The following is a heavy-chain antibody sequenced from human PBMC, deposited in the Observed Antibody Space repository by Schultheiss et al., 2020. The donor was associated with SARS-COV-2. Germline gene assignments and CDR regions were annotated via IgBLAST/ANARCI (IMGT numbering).Heavy chain of an antibody. V-gene: IGHV4-34*01. Sequence: GSLRLSCAVYGGSFSGYYWSWIRQPPGKGLEWIGEINHSGRTNYNPSLKSRVTISVDTSKNQFSLKLSSVTAADTAVYYCARGVYSSSWSGAFDIWGQGTMVTVSS. CDR2: INHSGRT. J-gene: IGHJ3*02. CDR1: GGSFSGYY. D-gene: IGHD6-13*01. CDR3: ARGVYSSSWSGAFDI.